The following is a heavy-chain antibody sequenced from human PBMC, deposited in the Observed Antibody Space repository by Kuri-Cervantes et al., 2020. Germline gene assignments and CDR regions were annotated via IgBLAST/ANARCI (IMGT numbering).Heavy chain of an antibody. CDR1: GFTFSEYV. V-gene: IGHV3-9*01. D-gene: IGHD6-19*01. J-gene: IGHJ4*02. CDR3: AKAHPARASGWDFDY. CDR2: TNWNSDSI. Sequence: SLKISCVGSGFTFSEYVISWVRQAPGKGLEWVSGTNWNSDSIGYADSVKGRFTISRDNAKNSLYLQMNSLRAEDTTFYYCAKAHPARASGWDFDYWGQGTLVTVSS.